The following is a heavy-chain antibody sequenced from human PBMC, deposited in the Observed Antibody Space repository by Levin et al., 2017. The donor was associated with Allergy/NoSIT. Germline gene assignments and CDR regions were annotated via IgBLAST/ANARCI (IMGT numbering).Heavy chain of an antibody. CDR1: VYTFTGYY. CDR2: INPNSGDT. Sequence: GASVKVSCKASVYTFTGYYIHWVRQAPGQGPEWMGWINPNSGDTNYGQKFQGRVTMTRDTSTSTTYMELRRLGSDDTAVYYCARVADFRKPIDYWGQGTLVTVSS. V-gene: IGHV1-2*02. J-gene: IGHJ4*02. CDR3: ARVADFRKPIDY.